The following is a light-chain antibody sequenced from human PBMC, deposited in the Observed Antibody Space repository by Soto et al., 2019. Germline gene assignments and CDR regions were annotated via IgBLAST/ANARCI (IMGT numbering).Light chain of an antibody. CDR1: QSVSSY. CDR3: QQYNSSPRT. J-gene: IGKJ1*01. Sequence: EIMVSQSPATLSVSPGERATLSCRASQSVSSYLAWYQQKPGQAPRLLIYGASTRATGIPARFSGSGSGTEFTLTISSLQSEDFASYYCQQYNSSPRTFGQGTKVDIK. CDR2: GAS. V-gene: IGKV3-15*01.